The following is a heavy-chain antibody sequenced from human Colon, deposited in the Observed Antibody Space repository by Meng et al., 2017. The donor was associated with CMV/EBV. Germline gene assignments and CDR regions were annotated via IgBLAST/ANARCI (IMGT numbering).Heavy chain of an antibody. J-gene: IGHJ4*02. D-gene: IGHD4-17*01. Sequence: LHRQESGPGLVKHSETLSLTCTVSGGSISSSTYYWGWIRQTPGKGLEWIGNIYYSGYTYYNPSLKSRLTISVDTSKNQFSLKLTSVTAADTAVYYCATDYGDYYFDRWGQGTLVTVSS. CDR3: ATDYGDYYFDR. CDR2: IYYSGYT. V-gene: IGHV4-39*07. CDR1: GGSISSSTYY.